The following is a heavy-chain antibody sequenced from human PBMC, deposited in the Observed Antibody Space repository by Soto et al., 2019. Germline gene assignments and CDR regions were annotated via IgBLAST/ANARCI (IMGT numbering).Heavy chain of an antibody. CDR1: GGSISGDTYG. J-gene: IGHJ4*02. V-gene: IGHV4-39*01. D-gene: IGHD3-16*01. CDR3: ARREAWGRFDQ. Sequence: PSETLSLTCTVSGGSISGDTYGWAWIRLPPGRGLEWIGNIYSSGSTYYNPSLKSRVTISLDTSKNQFSLKVTSVTAADTAVFYCARREAWGRFDQWGQGTLVTVSS. CDR2: IYSSGST.